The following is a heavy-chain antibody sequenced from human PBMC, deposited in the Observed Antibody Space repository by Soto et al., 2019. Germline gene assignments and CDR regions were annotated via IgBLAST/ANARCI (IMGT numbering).Heavy chain of an antibody. D-gene: IGHD1-7*01. CDR2: INHSGST. Sequence: SETLSLTCAVYGGSFSGYYWSWIRQPPGKGLEWIGEINHSGSTNYNPSLKSRVTISVDTSKNQFSLKLSSVTAADTAVYYCARDITYNWNYERPYNWFDPWGQGTLVTRLL. CDR3: ARDITYNWNYERPYNWFDP. CDR1: GGSFSGYY. J-gene: IGHJ5*02. V-gene: IGHV4-34*01.